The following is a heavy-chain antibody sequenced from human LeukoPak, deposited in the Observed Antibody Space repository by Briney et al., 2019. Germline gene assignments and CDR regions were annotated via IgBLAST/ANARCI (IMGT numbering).Heavy chain of an antibody. CDR3: AREGIAAAENWFDP. Sequence: SETLSLTCAVYGGSFSGYYWSWIRQPPGKGLEWIGEINHSRSTNYNPSLKSRVTISVDTSKNQFSLKLSSVTAADTAVYYCAREGIAAAENWFDPWGKGTLSPSPQ. V-gene: IGHV4-34*01. D-gene: IGHD6-13*01. CDR1: GGSFSGYY. CDR2: INHSRST. J-gene: IGHJ5*02.